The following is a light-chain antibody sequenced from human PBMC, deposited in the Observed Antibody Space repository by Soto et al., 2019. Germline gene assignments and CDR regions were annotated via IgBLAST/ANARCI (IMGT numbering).Light chain of an antibody. CDR3: QQSYSTPPWT. Sequence: DIQLTQSPSSLSASVGDRVTITCRASQTIDTYVNWYQHKPGTAPKVLIYAATYLQNGVPSRFSGSGSGTDFTLTISSLQPEDFATYFCQQSYSTPPWTFGQGTKVDIK. J-gene: IGKJ1*01. CDR1: QTIDTY. CDR2: AAT. V-gene: IGKV1-39*01.